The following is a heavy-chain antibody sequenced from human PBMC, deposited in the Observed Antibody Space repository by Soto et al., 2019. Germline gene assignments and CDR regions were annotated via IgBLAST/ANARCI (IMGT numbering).Heavy chain of an antibody. D-gene: IGHD3-22*01. CDR2: ISGSGGST. Sequence: SPMLSFGASGCTLRSYDMSWVRLAPWNVLEWVSSISGSGGSTYYADSVKGRCTISRDNSKNTLYLQMNSLRAEDTAVYYCAKAYFTYYYDSSGYYYGTPFDYWGQGNLVT. J-gene: IGHJ4*02. CDR1: GCTLRSYD. CDR3: AKAYFTYYYDSSGYYYGTPFDY. V-gene: IGHV3-23*01.